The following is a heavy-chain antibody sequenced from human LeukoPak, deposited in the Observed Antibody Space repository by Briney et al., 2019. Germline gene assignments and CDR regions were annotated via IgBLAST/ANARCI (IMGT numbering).Heavy chain of an antibody. CDR1: GGSLSGYY. J-gene: IGHJ2*01. Sequence: SETLSLTCAVYGGSLSGYYRSWIRQPPWKGLEWIGEINHSGSTNYNPSLKSRVTISVDTSKNQFSLKLSSVTAADTAVYYCARIRERYFDLWGRGTLVTVSS. V-gene: IGHV4-34*01. CDR3: ARIRERYFDL. D-gene: IGHD5-24*01. CDR2: INHSGST.